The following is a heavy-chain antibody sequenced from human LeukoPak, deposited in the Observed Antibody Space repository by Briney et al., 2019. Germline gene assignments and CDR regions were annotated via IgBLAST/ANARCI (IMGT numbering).Heavy chain of an antibody. D-gene: IGHD6-6*01. CDR2: IIPTFGTA. Sequence: GASVRVSCKASGGTFSSYAISWVRQAPGQGLEWMGGIIPTFGTANYAQKFQGRVTITTDESTSTAYMELSSLRSEDTAVYYCARMYSSSSWLGNYYYMDVWGKGTTVTVSS. V-gene: IGHV1-69*05. CDR1: GGTFSSYA. CDR3: ARMYSSSSWLGNYYYMDV. J-gene: IGHJ6*03.